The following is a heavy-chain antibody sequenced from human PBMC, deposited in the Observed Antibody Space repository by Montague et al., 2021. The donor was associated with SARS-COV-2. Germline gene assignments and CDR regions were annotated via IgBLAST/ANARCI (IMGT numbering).Heavy chain of an antibody. D-gene: IGHD2-2*01. CDR1: GGSISSSSYY. CDR3: ARLKAPYCSSTSCYSASWFDP. J-gene: IGHJ5*02. CDR2: IYYSGST. Sequence: SETLSLTCTVSGGSISSSSYYWGWIRQHPGKGLEWIGSIYYSGSTHYNPSLKSRVTISVDTSKNQFSLKLSSGTAADTAVYYCARLKAPYCSSTSCYSASWFDPWGQGTLVTVSS. V-gene: IGHV4-39*01.